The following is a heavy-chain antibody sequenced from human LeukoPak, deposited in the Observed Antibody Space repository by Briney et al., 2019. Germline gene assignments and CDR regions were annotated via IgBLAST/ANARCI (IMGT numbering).Heavy chain of an antibody. Sequence: PGGSLRLSCAASGFTFSRYWMSWVRQAPGKGLEWVANINQDGSEKYYVDSVKGRFTISRDNAKNSLYLQMDSLRAEDTAVYYCARDLGVPATGEEDWFDPWGQGTLVTVSS. CDR3: ARDLGVPATGEEDWFDP. D-gene: IGHD2-2*01. V-gene: IGHV3-7*01. CDR1: GFTFSRYW. J-gene: IGHJ5*02. CDR2: INQDGSEK.